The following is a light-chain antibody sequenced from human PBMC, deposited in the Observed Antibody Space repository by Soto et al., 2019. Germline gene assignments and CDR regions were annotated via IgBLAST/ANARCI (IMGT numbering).Light chain of an antibody. V-gene: IGKV3-15*01. CDR2: GAS. CDR3: QQYNKWPRPWK. Sequence: EVVLTQSPATLSVSPGERVTLSCRASHTVDSNLAWYQHKPGQAPRLLIDGASTRATGVPGRFSGSGSGTEFTLTISSLKSEDVGIYYCQQYNKWPRPWKYGQGTKVEIK. J-gene: IGKJ1*01. CDR1: HTVDSN.